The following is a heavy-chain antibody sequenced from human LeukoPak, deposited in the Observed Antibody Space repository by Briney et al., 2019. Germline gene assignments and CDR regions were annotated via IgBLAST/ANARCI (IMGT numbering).Heavy chain of an antibody. CDR3: ARVALSSGGYAYYFDY. J-gene: IGHJ4*02. Sequence: ASVKVSCKASGYTFTNYAMHWVRQAPGQRLEWMGGINPNSGGTNYAQKFQGRVTMTRDTSISTAYMELSRLRSDDPAVYYCARVALSSGGYAYYFDYWGQGTLVTVSS. V-gene: IGHV1-2*02. CDR1: GYTFTNYA. D-gene: IGHD2-15*01. CDR2: INPNSGGT.